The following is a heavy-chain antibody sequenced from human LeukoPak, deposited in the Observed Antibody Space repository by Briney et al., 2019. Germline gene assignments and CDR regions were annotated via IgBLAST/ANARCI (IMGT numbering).Heavy chain of an antibody. CDR1: GYSFTSYW. Sequence: GESLKISCKGSGYSFTSYWISWVRQMPGKGLEWMGRIDPSDSYTNYSPSFQGHLTISADKSISTAYLQWSSLKASDTAMYYCARGRVPNNWFDPWGQGTLVTVSS. J-gene: IGHJ5*02. CDR3: ARGRVPNNWFDP. D-gene: IGHD1-26*01. V-gene: IGHV5-10-1*01. CDR2: IDPSDSYT.